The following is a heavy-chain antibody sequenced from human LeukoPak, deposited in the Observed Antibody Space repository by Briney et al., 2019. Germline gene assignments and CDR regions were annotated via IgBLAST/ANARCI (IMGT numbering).Heavy chain of an antibody. D-gene: IGHD3-9*01. CDR2: ISSSGSTI. J-gene: IGHJ4*02. CDR3: ARRGYYDILTGYYPEPLYYFDY. V-gene: IGHV3-11*04. CDR1: GFTFSDYY. Sequence: GGSLRLSCAASGFTFSDYYISWIRQAPGKGLEWVSYISSSGSTIYYADSVKGRFTISRDNAKNSLYLQMNSLRAEDTAVYYCARRGYYDILTGYYPEPLYYFDYWGQGTLVTVSS.